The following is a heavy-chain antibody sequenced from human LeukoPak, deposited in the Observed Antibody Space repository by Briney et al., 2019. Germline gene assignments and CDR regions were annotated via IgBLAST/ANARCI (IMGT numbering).Heavy chain of an antibody. CDR2: IWYDGSNK. D-gene: IGHD3-9*01. CDR3: ARGLRGGYFDWSDAHDAFDI. V-gene: IGHV3-33*01. J-gene: IGHJ3*02. Sequence: GGSLRLSCAASGFTFSSYGMHWVRQAPGKRLEWVAVIWYDGSNKYYADSVKGRFTISRDNSKNTLYLQMNSLRAEDTAVYYCARGLRGGYFDWSDAHDAFDIWGQGTMVTVSS. CDR1: GFTFSSYG.